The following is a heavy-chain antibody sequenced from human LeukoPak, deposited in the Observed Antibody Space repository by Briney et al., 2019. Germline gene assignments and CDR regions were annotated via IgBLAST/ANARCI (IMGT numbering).Heavy chain of an antibody. V-gene: IGHV3-49*04. CDR2: IRSKVYGGTT. D-gene: IGHD3-22*01. Sequence: GGSLRLSCVVAGFTFSNHWMSWVRQAPGKGLEWVGFIRSKVYGGTTEYGASVKGRFTISRDDSKSIAYLQMNSLKTEDTAVYYCSRGGYYDSSGYPYFEYWGQGTLVTVSS. CDR1: GFTFSNHW. CDR3: SRGGYYDSSGYPYFEY. J-gene: IGHJ4*02.